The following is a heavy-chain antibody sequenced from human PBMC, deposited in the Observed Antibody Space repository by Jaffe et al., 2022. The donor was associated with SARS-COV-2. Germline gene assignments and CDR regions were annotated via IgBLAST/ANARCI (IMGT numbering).Heavy chain of an antibody. CDR3: ARRQLVREYYFDY. V-gene: IGHV3-7*03. J-gene: IGHJ4*02. D-gene: IGHD6-6*01. CDR2: IKQDGSEK. CDR1: GFTFSSYW. Sequence: EVQLVESGGGLVQPGGSLRLSCAASGFTFSSYWMSWVRQAPGKGLEWVANIKQDGSEKYYVDSVKGRFTISRDNAKNSLYLQMNSLRAEDTAVYYCARRQLVREYYFDYWGQGTLVTVSS.